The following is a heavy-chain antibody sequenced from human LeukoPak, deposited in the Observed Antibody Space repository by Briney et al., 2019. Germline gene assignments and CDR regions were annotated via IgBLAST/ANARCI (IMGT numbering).Heavy chain of an antibody. CDR1: GGSISCGDYY. D-gene: IGHD2-2*01. Sequence: SETLSLTCTVSGGSISCGDYYWSWIRQPPGKGLEWIGYINYSGSTFHYNPSLKSRITISVDTSKNQFSLRLNSVTVADTAVYFCASTNCSSASCYGANWFDPWGQGTLVTVSS. V-gene: IGHV4-30-4*01. J-gene: IGHJ5*02. CDR2: INYSGST. CDR3: ASTNCSSASCYGANWFDP.